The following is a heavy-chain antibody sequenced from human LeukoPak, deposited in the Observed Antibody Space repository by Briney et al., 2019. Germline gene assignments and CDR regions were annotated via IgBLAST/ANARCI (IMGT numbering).Heavy chain of an antibody. CDR1: GFTLGSNA. V-gene: IGHV3-23*01. J-gene: IGHJ4*02. D-gene: IGHD4-17*01. CDR2: ISGSGGST. Sequence: GGSLRPSCAASGFTLGSNALTWVRQAPGKGLEWVSTISGSGGSTYYADSVKGRFTISRDTAKSTLSLQMNSLRAEDTAVYYCAKDIYGDYGGLDYWGQGTLVTVSS. CDR3: AKDIYGDYGGLDY.